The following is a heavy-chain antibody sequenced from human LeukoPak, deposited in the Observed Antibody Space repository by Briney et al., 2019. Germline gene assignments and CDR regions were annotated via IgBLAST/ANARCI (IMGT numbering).Heavy chain of an antibody. V-gene: IGHV3-21*01. D-gene: IGHD3-9*01. CDR2: ISSSSSYI. Sequence: PGGSLRLSCAASGFTFSSYSMNWVRQAPGKGLEWVSSISSSSSYIYYADSVKGRFTISRDNAKNSLYLQMNSLRAEDTAVYYCARGTRLRYFDWLLSSQIDYWGQGTLVTVSS. CDR1: GFTFSSYS. J-gene: IGHJ4*02. CDR3: ARGTRLRYFDWLLSSQIDY.